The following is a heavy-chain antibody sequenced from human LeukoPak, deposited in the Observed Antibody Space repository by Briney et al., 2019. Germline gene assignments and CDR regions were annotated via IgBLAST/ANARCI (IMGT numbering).Heavy chain of an antibody. CDR3: ARRSGNYYGVDY. CDR2: IYPDDSDT. V-gene: IGHV5-51*01. J-gene: IGHJ4*02. D-gene: IGHD1-26*01. CDR1: GYSFTSHW. Sequence: GESLKISCKVSGYSFTSHWIAWVRQMPGKGPEWMGIIYPDDSDTTYNPSFQGQVTISADKSISTAYLQWRSLKASDTAMYYCARRSGNYYGVDYWGQGTLVTVSS.